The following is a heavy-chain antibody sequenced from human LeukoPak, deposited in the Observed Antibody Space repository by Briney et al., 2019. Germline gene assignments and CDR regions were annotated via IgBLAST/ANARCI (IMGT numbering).Heavy chain of an antibody. Sequence: GSLRLSCSASGFTFSTSAIHWVRQAPGKGLEYVSAISSNGGSTYHAGSVKGRFTISRDNSKNTLSLQMSSLRPEDTAVYYCVKLPYSDTSAYYVDYWGQGTLVTVSS. D-gene: IGHD3-22*01. CDR2: ISSNGGST. CDR3: VKLPYSDTSAYYVDY. CDR1: GFTFSTSA. J-gene: IGHJ4*02. V-gene: IGHV3-64D*06.